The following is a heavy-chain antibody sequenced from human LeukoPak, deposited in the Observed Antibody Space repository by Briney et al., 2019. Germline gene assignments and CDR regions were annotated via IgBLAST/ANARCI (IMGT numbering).Heavy chain of an antibody. D-gene: IGHD2-2*02. Sequence: SETLSLTCTVSGGSISSVSYYWRWIRQPAGKGLEWIGRIYTSGSTNHNPSLKSRVTISVDTSKNQYSLKLSSVTAADTAVYYCARGVVVPAAIPFTYFDYWGQGTLVTVSS. J-gene: IGHJ4*02. CDR2: IYTSGST. V-gene: IGHV4-61*02. CDR1: GGSISSVSYY. CDR3: ARGVVVPAAIPFTYFDY.